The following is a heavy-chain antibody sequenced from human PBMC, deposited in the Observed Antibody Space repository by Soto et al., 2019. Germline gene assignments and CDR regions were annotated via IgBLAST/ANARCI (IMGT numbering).Heavy chain of an antibody. CDR3: ARGANLHPPFDY. J-gene: IGHJ4*02. V-gene: IGHV4-31*03. Sequence: SETLSLTCTVSGGSISSGGYYWSWIRQHPGKGLEWIGYIYYSGSTYYNPSLKSRVTISVDTSKNQFSLKLSSVTAADTAVYYCARGANLHPPFDYWGQGTLVTVSS. CDR2: IYYSGST. D-gene: IGHD1-1*01. CDR1: GGSISSGGYY.